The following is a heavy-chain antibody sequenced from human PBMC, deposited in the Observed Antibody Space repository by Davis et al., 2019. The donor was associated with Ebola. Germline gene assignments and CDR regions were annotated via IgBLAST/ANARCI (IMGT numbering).Heavy chain of an antibody. CDR2: IYYWGST. CDR3: AREGDGYNSPSFDY. J-gene: IGHJ4*02. V-gene: IGHV4-59*11. D-gene: IGHD5-24*01. CDR1: GGSISSHY. Sequence: PSETLSLTCTVSGGSISSHYWTWIRQPPGKGLEWIGYIYYWGSTNYNPSLKSRVTISVDTSKNQFSLKLSSVTAADTAVYYCAREGDGYNSPSFDYWGQGNLVTVSS.